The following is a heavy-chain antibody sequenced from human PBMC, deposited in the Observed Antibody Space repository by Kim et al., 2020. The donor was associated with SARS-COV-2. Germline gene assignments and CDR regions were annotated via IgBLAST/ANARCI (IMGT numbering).Heavy chain of an antibody. CDR3: AKDSHGILDWLFYGLDV. Sequence: GGSLRLSCAASGFTFSSYAMSWVRQAPGKGLEWVSAISGSGGSTYYADSVKGRFTISRDNSKNTLYLQMISLRTEDTAVYYCAKDSHGILDWLFYGLDVWGQGTMVTVSS. D-gene: IGHD3-3*01. J-gene: IGHJ6*02. CDR1: GFTFSSYA. CDR2: ISGSGGST. V-gene: IGHV3-23*01.